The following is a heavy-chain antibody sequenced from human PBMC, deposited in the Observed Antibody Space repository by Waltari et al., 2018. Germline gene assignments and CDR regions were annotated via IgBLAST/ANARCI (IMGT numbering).Heavy chain of an antibody. J-gene: IGHJ4*02. Sequence: QVQLQESGPGLVKPSETLSLTCTVSGGSISSYYWSWIRQPAGKGLEWIGRIYTSGSTNYNPSRKSRVTMSVDTSKNQFSLKLSSVTAADTAVYYCARGAIAAAGPPFDYWGQGTLVTVSS. CDR3: ARGAIAAAGPPFDY. CDR1: GGSISSYY. D-gene: IGHD6-13*01. V-gene: IGHV4-4*07. CDR2: IYTSGST.